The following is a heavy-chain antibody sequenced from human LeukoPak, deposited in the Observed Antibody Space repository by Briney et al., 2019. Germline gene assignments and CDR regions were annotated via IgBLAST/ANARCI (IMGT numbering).Heavy chain of an antibody. D-gene: IGHD6-13*01. Sequence: KPGGSLRLSCAASGFSFSDYYMSWIRQAPGKGLEWISYISSSGSNIYADSVKGRFTISRDNSKNTLYLQMNSLRAEDTAVYYCAKEDSSSWSPNTDAFDIWGQGTLVTVSS. CDR2: ISSSGSNI. CDR3: AKEDSSSWSPNTDAFDI. J-gene: IGHJ4*02. CDR1: GFSFSDYY. V-gene: IGHV3-11*04.